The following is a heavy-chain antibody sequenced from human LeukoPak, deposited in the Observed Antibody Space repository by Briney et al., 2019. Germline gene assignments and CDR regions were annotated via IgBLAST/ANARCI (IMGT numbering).Heavy chain of an antibody. D-gene: IGHD2-2*01. J-gene: IGHJ4*02. V-gene: IGHV5-51*01. Sequence: PGESLKISCRGSGYSFTTYWIGWVRQMPGKGLEWMGIIYPGDSDTRYTPSFQGQVTMSADKSINTAYLQWSSLKASDTAMYYCARRQGCSRTSCPPDYWGQGTLVTVSP. CDR2: IYPGDSDT. CDR3: ARRQGCSRTSCPPDY. CDR1: GYSFTTYW.